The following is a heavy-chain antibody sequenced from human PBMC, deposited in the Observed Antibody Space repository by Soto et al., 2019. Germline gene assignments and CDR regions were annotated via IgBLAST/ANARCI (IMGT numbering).Heavy chain of an antibody. J-gene: IGHJ4*02. Sequence: SETLSLTCAVYGGSFSGYCWSWIRQPPGKGLEWIGEINHSGSTNYNPSLKSRVTISVDTSKNQFSLKLSSVTAADTAVYYCARGWSNYYGSGSYYNFTFFDYWGQGTLVTVSS. CDR1: GGSFSGYC. CDR2: INHSGST. CDR3: ARGWSNYYGSGSYYNFTFFDY. D-gene: IGHD3-10*01. V-gene: IGHV4-34*01.